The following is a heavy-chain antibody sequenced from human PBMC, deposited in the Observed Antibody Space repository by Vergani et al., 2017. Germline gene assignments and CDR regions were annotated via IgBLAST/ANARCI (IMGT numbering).Heavy chain of an antibody. V-gene: IGHV4-31*03. CDR2: IYYSGST. CDR1: GGSISSGGYY. Sequence: QVQLQESGPGLVKPSQTLSLTCTVSGGSISSGGYYWSWIRQHPGKGLEWIGYIYYSGSTYYNPSLKSRVTISVDTSKNQFSLKLSSVTAADTAVYYCAGGEVAALSYYYYYMDVWGKGTTVTVSS. J-gene: IGHJ6*03. D-gene: IGHD2-15*01. CDR3: AGGEVAALSYYYYYMDV.